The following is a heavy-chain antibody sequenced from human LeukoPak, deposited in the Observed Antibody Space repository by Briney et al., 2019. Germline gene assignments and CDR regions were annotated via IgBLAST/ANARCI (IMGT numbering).Heavy chain of an antibody. CDR3: VKGWDSSGYYAFDI. D-gene: IGHD3-22*01. Sequence: ASVKVSCRASGYTFTGYHIHWVRQAPGQGPEWMAWINPNSGGTKYAQKFQGRVTMTRDTSISTAYMEMSRLTSDDTAVYYCVKGWDSSGYYAFDIWGQGTMVTVSS. J-gene: IGHJ3*02. V-gene: IGHV1-2*02. CDR2: INPNSGGT. CDR1: GYTFTGYH.